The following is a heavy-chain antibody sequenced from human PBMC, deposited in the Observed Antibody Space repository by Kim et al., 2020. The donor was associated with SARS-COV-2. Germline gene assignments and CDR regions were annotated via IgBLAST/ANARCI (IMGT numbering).Heavy chain of an antibody. CDR1: GYTFTSYG. J-gene: IGHJ6*02. V-gene: IGHV1-18*04. Sequence: ASVKVSCKASGYTFTSYGISWVRQAPGQGLEWMGWISAYNGNTNYAQKLQGRVTMTTDTSTSTAYMELRSLRSDDTAVYYCARKFCVGDCYSREYYYGMDVWGQGTTVTVSS. D-gene: IGHD2-21*02. CDR2: ISAYNGNT. CDR3: ARKFCVGDCYSREYYYGMDV.